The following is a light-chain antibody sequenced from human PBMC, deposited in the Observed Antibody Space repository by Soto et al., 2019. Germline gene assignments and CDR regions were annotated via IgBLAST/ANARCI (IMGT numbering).Light chain of an antibody. Sequence: EIVLTQSPATLSSFPGDRFTLSCRASQYINTRFACYQHRPGQAPRLLIYNASNRTTGIPARFSGSGSGTDFTLTISSLEPEDFAVYYCQQRGDWPPITFGQGTRLEI. CDR3: QQRGDWPPIT. V-gene: IGKV3-11*01. J-gene: IGKJ5*01. CDR1: QYINTR. CDR2: NAS.